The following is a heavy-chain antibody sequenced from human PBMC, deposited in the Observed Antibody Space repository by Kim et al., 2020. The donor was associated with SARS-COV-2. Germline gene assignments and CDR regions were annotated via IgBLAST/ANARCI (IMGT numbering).Heavy chain of an antibody. J-gene: IGHJ2*01. CDR3: VGASALVGANTVGGYSDL. Sequence: SVKVSCKASGGTLSNHGGTWVRQAPGQGLTWVRQAPGQGLEWMGGIIPGFGAPKYAQNFRGRIAFTAGDLSSAAYMELSNLRSEDTAVYYCVGASALVGANTVGGYSDLWGRGTLVTVSS. D-gene: IGHD1-26*01. CDR2: IIPGFGAP. V-gene: IGHV1-69*13. CDR1: GGTLSNHG.